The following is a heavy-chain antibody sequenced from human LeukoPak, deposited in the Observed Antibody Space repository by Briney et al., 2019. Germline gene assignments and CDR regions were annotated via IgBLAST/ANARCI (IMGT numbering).Heavy chain of an antibody. Sequence: SETLSLTCTVSGGSLSSSSYYWGWIRQPPGKGLEWIGSIYYSGSTYYNPSLKSRVTISVDTSKNQFSLKLSSVPAADTAVYYCARTLIVVVAATSYFDYWGQGTLVTVSS. CDR2: IYYSGST. D-gene: IGHD2-15*01. J-gene: IGHJ4*02. V-gene: IGHV4-39*01. CDR3: ARTLIVVVAATSYFDY. CDR1: GGSLSSSSYY.